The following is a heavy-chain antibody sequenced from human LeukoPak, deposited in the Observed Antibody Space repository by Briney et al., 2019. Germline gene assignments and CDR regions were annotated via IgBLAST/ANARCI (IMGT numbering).Heavy chain of an antibody. V-gene: IGHV3-48*04. CDR2: ISSSGNTM. CDR3: ARAGGCSGGNCYNGYNYYYYYYMDV. CDR1: GFTFSSYS. Sequence: GGSLRLSCAASGFTFSSYSMSWIRQAPGKGLEWVSYISSSGNTMYYADSVKGRFTISRDNAKNSLYLQMNSLRAEDTAVYYCARAGGCSGGNCYNGYNYYYYYYMDVWGKGTTVTISS. D-gene: IGHD2-15*01. J-gene: IGHJ6*03.